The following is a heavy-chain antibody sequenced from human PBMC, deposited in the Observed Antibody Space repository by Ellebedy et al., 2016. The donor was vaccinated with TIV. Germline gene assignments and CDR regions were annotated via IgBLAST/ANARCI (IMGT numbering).Heavy chain of an antibody. CDR3: AKDRYGDYVVYFDY. D-gene: IGHD4-17*01. Sequence: GESLKISCAASGFTFSSYAMSWVRQAPGKGLEWVSGISGSGGSTYYGDSVKGRFTISRDNSKNTLYLQMNSLRADDTAVYYCAKDRYGDYVVYFDYWGQGTLVTVSS. CDR1: GFTFSSYA. CDR2: ISGSGGST. J-gene: IGHJ4*02. V-gene: IGHV3-23*01.